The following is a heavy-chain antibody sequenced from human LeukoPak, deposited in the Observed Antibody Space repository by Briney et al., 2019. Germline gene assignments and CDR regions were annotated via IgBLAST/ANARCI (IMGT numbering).Heavy chain of an antibody. D-gene: IGHD1-26*01. CDR1: GGTFSSYA. J-gene: IGHJ6*03. CDR3: ARDMGNEWGRYYYYMDV. CDR2: IIPIFGTA. V-gene: IGHV1-69*05. Sequence: SVKVSCKASGGTFSSYAISWVRQAPGQGLEWMGGIIPIFGTANYAQKFQGRVTITTDESTSTAYMELSSLRSEDTAVYYCARDMGNEWGRYYYYMDVWGKGTTVTVSS.